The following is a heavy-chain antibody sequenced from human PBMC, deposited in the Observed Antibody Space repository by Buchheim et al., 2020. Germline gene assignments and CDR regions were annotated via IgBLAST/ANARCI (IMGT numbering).Heavy chain of an antibody. CDR1: GFIFSDYY. CDR2: ISTSSAYT. Sequence: QVQLVESGGGFVKPGGSLRLSCAASGFIFSDYYMSWIRRTPGKGLEWLASISTSSAYTYYADSVKGRFSISRDNAKNSLYLQMNSLRVEDSAIYYCARDLTGTYWFDPWGQGTL. J-gene: IGHJ5*02. D-gene: IGHD1-7*01. V-gene: IGHV3-11*06. CDR3: ARDLTGTYWFDP.